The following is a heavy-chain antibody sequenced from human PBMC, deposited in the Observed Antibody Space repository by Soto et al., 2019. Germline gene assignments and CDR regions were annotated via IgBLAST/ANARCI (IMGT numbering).Heavy chain of an antibody. CDR1: GYTFTSYY. D-gene: IGHD3-22*01. CDR2: INPSGGST. Sequence: ASVKVSCKASGYTFTSYYMHWVRQAPGQGLEWMGIINPSGGSTSYAQKFQGRVTMTRDTSTSTVYMELSSLRSEDTAVYYCARLGTYYYDSSGYYPHDAFDTWGQGTMFTVSS. V-gene: IGHV1-46*01. J-gene: IGHJ3*02. CDR3: ARLGTYYYDSSGYYPHDAFDT.